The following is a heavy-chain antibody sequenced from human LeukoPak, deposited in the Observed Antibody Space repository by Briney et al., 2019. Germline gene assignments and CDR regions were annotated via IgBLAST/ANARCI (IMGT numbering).Heavy chain of an antibody. CDR1: GFTVSSNY. J-gene: IGHJ4*02. Sequence: GGSLRLSCAASGFTVSSNYMSWVRQAPGKGLEWVSVIYSGGSTYYADSVKGRITISRDNSKNTLYLQMNSLRAEDTAAYYCASGGDSSGYYAFADWGQGTLVTVSS. CDR3: ASGGDSSGYYAFAD. V-gene: IGHV3-53*01. D-gene: IGHD3-22*01. CDR2: IYSGGST.